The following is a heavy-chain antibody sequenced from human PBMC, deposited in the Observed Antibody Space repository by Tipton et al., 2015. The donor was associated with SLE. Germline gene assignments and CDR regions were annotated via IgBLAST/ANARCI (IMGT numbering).Heavy chain of an antibody. J-gene: IGHJ4*02. CDR3: ARHSPPRGYSYGPFDY. Sequence: TLSLTCTVSGGSISSADYYWSWIRQPAGKGLEWIGRIYASGYTNYNPSLKSRLTMSRDKSKNQFSLKLSSVTAADTAVYYCARHSPPRGYSYGPFDYWGQGTLVTVSS. CDR1: GGSISSADYY. D-gene: IGHD5-18*01. CDR2: IYASGYT. V-gene: IGHV4-61*02.